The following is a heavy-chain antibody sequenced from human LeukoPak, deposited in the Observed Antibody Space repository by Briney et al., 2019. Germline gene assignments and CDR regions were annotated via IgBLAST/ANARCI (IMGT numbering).Heavy chain of an antibody. Sequence: GGSLRLSCAASGFIFSNYAVNWVRQAPGKGLEWVSRISAHGTKTYCADSVMGRFTISRDNSRDTVYLQMNSLRGEDAALYYCATDVNGSPFDFWGQGTLVTVSS. J-gene: IGHJ4*02. CDR3: ATDVNGSPFDF. CDR2: ISAHGTKT. V-gene: IGHV3-23*01. CDR1: GFIFSNYA. D-gene: IGHD6-19*01.